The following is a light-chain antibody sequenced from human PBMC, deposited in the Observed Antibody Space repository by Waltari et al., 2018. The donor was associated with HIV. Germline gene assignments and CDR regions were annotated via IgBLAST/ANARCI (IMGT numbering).Light chain of an antibody. V-gene: IGKV3-20*01. J-gene: IGKJ1*01. CDR1: QTVDHKS. CDR2: ASS. CDR3: QVYGGSPRWT. Sequence: VLTQSPATLSVSPGENATLSCRASQTVDHKSLTWYQQRPGQAPRLFLFASSTRATGIPDRFHGSESGTEFTLTIRRLEPEDFAIYYCQVYGGSPRWTFGPGTRLEIK.